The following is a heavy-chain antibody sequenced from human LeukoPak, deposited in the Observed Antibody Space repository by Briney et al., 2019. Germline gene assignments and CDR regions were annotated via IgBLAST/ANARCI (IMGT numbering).Heavy chain of an antibody. J-gene: IGHJ6*03. CDR2: IYYSGST. CDR3: ARQGVGTYDYGDEGYYMDV. CDR1: GDSITSSSYY. Sequence: PSETLSLTCTVSGDSITSSSYYWGWIRQPPGKGLEWIGSIYYSGSTYYTPSLKSRVIISVDTSKNQFSLKLSAVTAADTAVYYCARQGVGTYDYGDEGYYMDVWGKGTTVTVSS. V-gene: IGHV4-39*01. D-gene: IGHD4-17*01.